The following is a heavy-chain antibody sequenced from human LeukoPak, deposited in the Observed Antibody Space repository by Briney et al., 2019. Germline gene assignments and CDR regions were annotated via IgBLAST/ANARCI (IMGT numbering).Heavy chain of an antibody. CDR2: IIPIFGTA. Sequence: SSVKVSCKASGGTFSSYAISWVRQASGQGLEWMGRIIPIFGTANYAQKFQGRVTITTDESTSTAYMELSSLRSEDTAVYYCARERQGYSYGPYFDYWGQGTLVTVSS. V-gene: IGHV1-69*05. D-gene: IGHD5-18*01. CDR3: ARERQGYSYGPYFDY. CDR1: GGTFSSYA. J-gene: IGHJ4*02.